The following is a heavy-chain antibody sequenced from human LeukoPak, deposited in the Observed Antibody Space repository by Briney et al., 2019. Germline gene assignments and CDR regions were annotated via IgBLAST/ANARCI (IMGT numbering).Heavy chain of an antibody. D-gene: IGHD4-17*01. CDR2: IYSGGST. Sequence: GGSLRLSCAASGFTVSSNYMSWVRQAPGKGLEWVSVIYSGGSTYYADSVKGRFTISRDNSKNTLYLQMNTLRAEDTAVYYRARGYGDSPLDYWGQGTLVTVSS. J-gene: IGHJ4*02. CDR1: GFTVSSNY. CDR3: ARGYGDSPLDY. V-gene: IGHV3-66*01.